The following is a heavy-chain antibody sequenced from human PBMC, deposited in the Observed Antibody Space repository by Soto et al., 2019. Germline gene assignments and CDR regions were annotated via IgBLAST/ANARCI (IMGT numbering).Heavy chain of an antibody. CDR2: IKQDGSEK. CDR1: GFTFSSYW. Sequence: EMQLVESGGGLVQPGGSLRLSCAASGFTFSSYWMRWVRQAPGKGLEWVANIKQDGSEKYYVDSVKGRFTISRDNAKNSLYLQMNSLRAEDTAVYYCARDDALRFSGVWGKGTTVTVSS. J-gene: IGHJ6*04. D-gene: IGHD3-3*01. CDR3: ARDDALRFSGV. V-gene: IGHV3-7*01.